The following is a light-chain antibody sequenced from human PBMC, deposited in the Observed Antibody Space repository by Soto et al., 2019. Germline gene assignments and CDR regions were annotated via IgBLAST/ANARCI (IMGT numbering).Light chain of an antibody. CDR2: GVS. CDR1: ESLFGF. CDR3: QSYNDWPFA. J-gene: IGKJ2*01. Sequence: DIVLTQSPATLSVSPGDTVTLSCRASESLFGFLAWYQQKPGQAPRLLMYGVSTRATGITARFSGGGSATDFTLTISSIQSEDSAFYFCQSYNDWPFASGLGTRLEI. V-gene: IGKV3-15*01.